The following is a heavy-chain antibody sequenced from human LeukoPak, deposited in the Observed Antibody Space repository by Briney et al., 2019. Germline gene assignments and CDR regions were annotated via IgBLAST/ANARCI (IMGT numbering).Heavy chain of an antibody. CDR3: ARLGYCSSNSCYGVDY. J-gene: IGHJ4*02. Sequence: GASVKVSCKASGYTFTNFIINWVRQAPGQGLEWMGWISAYNDNTSYAQMFQDRVTMSTDTSTSTAYMELRSLRFDDTAVYYCARLGYCSSNSCYGVDYRGQGTLVTVSS. V-gene: IGHV1-18*01. CDR2: ISAYNDNT. D-gene: IGHD2-2*01. CDR1: GYTFTNFI.